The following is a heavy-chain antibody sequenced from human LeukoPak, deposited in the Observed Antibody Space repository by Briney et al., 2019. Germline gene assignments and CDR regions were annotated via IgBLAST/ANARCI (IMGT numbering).Heavy chain of an antibody. Sequence: SVKVSCKASGYTFTSYGISWVRQAPGQGLEWMGWISAYNGNTNYAQKLQGRVTMTTDTSTSTAYMELRSLRSDDTAVYYCARGSSFVVVPAAINYFDYWGQGTLVTVSS. V-gene: IGHV1-18*01. D-gene: IGHD2-2*02. CDR2: ISAYNGNT. CDR3: ARGSSFVVVPAAINYFDY. J-gene: IGHJ4*02. CDR1: GYTFTSYG.